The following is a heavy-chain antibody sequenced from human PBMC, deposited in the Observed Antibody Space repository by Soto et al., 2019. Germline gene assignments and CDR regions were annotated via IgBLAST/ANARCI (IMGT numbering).Heavy chain of an antibody. Sequence: QVQLVQSGAEVKKPGSSVKVSCKASGGTFSSYTISWVRQAPGQGLEWMGRIIPILGIANYAQKFQGRVTITADKSTSTAYMELSSLRSEDTAVYYCANEPPIFGVVRRRNWFDPWGQGTLVTVSS. CDR1: GGTFSSYT. CDR2: IIPILGIA. V-gene: IGHV1-69*02. CDR3: ANEPPIFGVVRRRNWFDP. J-gene: IGHJ5*02. D-gene: IGHD3-3*01.